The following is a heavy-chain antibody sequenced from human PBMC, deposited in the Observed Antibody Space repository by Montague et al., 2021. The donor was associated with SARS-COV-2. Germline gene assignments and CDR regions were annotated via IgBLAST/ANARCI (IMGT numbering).Heavy chain of an antibody. J-gene: IGHJ3*02. CDR2: VHYTGTT. Sequence: SETLSLTCTVSGGSITVSRYDWGWIRQPPGKGLEWIGSVHYTGTTSYNASLKSRLTISVDTSESQFSLKMTSVTAPDTAVYYCARHRANAGSLDIWGQGTMVTVSS. V-gene: IGHV4-39*01. CDR1: GGSITVSRYD. CDR3: ARHRANAGSLDI. D-gene: IGHD1-1*01.